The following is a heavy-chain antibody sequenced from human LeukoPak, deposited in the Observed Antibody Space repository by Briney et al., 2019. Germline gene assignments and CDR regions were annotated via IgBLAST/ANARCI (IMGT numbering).Heavy chain of an antibody. V-gene: IGHV4-38-2*02. CDR3: ARVDGRYCSGNSCYKIDY. CDR1: GYSISSGFY. Sequence: SETLSLTCTVSGYSISSGFYWGWIRPPPGKGLECIGSIYHSGSTYYNPSLKSRVTISVDTSKNQFSLNLSSVTAADTAVYYCARVDGRYCSGNSCYKIDYWGHGTLVTVSS. J-gene: IGHJ4*01. D-gene: IGHD2-15*01. CDR2: IYHSGST.